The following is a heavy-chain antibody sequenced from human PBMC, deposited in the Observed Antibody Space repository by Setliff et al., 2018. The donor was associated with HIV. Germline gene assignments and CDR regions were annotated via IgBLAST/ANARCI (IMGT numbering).Heavy chain of an antibody. CDR1: GFTFSNFA. J-gene: IGHJ4*02. V-gene: IGHV3-23*01. Sequence: RLSCVGSGFTFSNFAMSWVRQAPGKGLEWVSPISANGGGTYYADSVKGRFTISRDNSKNTLYLQMDSLRAEDTAVYYCASRAIAARPYYFDYWGQGTLVTVSS. D-gene: IGHD6-6*01. CDR3: ASRAIAARPYYFDY. CDR2: ISANGGGT.